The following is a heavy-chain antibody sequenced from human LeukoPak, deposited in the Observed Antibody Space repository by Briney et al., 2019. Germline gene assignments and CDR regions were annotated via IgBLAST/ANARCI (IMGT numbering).Heavy chain of an antibody. V-gene: IGHV4-59*01. J-gene: IGHJ5*02. CDR3: ARCHTESVDDYGNWFHP. CDR2: IYYSGTT. D-gene: IGHD5/OR15-5a*01. Sequence: PSETLSLTCTVSGGSMSSYYWSWIRQPPGKGLEWIGYIYYSGTTKYNPSLKSRVTISVDTSKNQFSLKLNSLTAADTAVYYCARCHTESVDDYGNWFHPWGQGTLVTVSS. CDR1: GGSMSSYY.